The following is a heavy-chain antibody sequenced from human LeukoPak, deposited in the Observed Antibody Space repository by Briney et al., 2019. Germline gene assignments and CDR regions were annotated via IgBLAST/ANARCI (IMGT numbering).Heavy chain of an antibody. Sequence: ASVKVSCTASGYTFTDYYIHWVRQAPGQGLEWMGIINPTVGDTIYAQKFQGRVTMTRDMSTSTVYMELSSLRSDDTAVYYCARYGFSSSWQGGWHAFDIWGQGTMVTVSS. J-gene: IGHJ3*02. CDR1: GYTFTDYY. V-gene: IGHV1-46*01. D-gene: IGHD6-13*01. CDR3: ARYGFSSSWQGGWHAFDI. CDR2: INPTVGDT.